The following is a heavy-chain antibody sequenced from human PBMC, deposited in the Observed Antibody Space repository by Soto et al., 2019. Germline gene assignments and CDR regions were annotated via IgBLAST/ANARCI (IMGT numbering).Heavy chain of an antibody. D-gene: IGHD2-2*01. Sequence: EVQLVESGGGLVQPGRSLRLSCAVSGFTFDDYAMHWVRQAPGKGLEWVSGISWNSGSIGYSDSVKGRFTISRDNAKNYLYLQMNRLRAEDTALYYCAKDIGCTSTSCYEEGAFDIWGQGTMVTVSS. CDR2: ISWNSGSI. J-gene: IGHJ3*02. CDR1: GFTFDDYA. V-gene: IGHV3-9*01. CDR3: AKDIGCTSTSCYEEGAFDI.